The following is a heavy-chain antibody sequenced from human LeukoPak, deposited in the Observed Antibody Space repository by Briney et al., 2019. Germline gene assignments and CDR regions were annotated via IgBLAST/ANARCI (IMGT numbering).Heavy chain of an antibody. CDR3: AKEGRYSYGPYYFDY. CDR2: IYSGGST. Sequence: GGSLRLSCAASGFTVSSNYMSWVRQAPGKGLEWVSVIYSGGSTYYADSVKGRFTISRDNSKNTLYLQMNSLRAEDTAVYYCAKEGRYSYGPYYFDYWGQGTLVTVSS. CDR1: GFTVSSNY. J-gene: IGHJ4*02. V-gene: IGHV3-53*01. D-gene: IGHD5-18*01.